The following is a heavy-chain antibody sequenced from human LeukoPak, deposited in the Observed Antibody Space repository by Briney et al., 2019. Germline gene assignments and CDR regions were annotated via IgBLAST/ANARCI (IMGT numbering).Heavy chain of an antibody. CDR1: GYTFTSYG. V-gene: IGHV1-18*01. Sequence: GASVKVSCKASGYTFTSYGISWVRQAPGQGLEWMGCISAYNGNTNYAQKLQGRVTMATDTSTSTAYMELRSLRSDDTAVYYCARDVTFGGVLGYWGQGTLVTVSS. D-gene: IGHD3-16*01. J-gene: IGHJ4*02. CDR3: ARDVTFGGVLGY. CDR2: ISAYNGNT.